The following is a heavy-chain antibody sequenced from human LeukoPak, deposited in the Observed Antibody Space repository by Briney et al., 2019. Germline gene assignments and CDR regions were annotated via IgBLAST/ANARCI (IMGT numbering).Heavy chain of an antibody. Sequence: SQTLSPTCTVSGGSISSYYWSWIRQPPGKGLEWIGYIYYSGSTNYNPSLKSRVTISVDTSKNQFSLKLSSVTAADTAVYYCAREGSDYGDFDYWGQGTLVTVSS. CDR1: GGSISSYY. D-gene: IGHD4-17*01. CDR2: IYYSGST. CDR3: AREGSDYGDFDY. V-gene: IGHV4-59*01. J-gene: IGHJ4*02.